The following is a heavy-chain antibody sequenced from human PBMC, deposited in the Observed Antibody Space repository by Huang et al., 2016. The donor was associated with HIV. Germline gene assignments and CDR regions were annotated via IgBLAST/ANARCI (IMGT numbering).Heavy chain of an antibody. Sequence: QVQLVQSGAEVKKPGASVKVSCRTSGYTFTDYFVHWVRQAPGQGLQWMGSINPLSGVTNYAQKFQDRVTMNRDTSIRTVYMELNRLRSDDTALYYCARTPYSGSHPDYWGQGTLVTVSS. V-gene: IGHV1-2*02. CDR1: GYTFTDYF. J-gene: IGHJ4*02. CDR2: INPLSGVT. D-gene: IGHD2-15*01. CDR3: ARTPYSGSHPDY.